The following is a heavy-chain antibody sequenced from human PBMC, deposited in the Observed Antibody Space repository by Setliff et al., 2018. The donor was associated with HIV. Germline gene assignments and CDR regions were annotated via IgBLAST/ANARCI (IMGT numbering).Heavy chain of an antibody. CDR3: ARVKIGGSVFLDS. CDR2: INTANGNT. D-gene: IGHD2-8*01. J-gene: IGHJ4*02. V-gene: IGHV1-3*03. CDR1: GYTFTDYA. Sequence: ASVKVSCKTSGYTFTDYAIHWVRQAPGQRLEWLGWINTANGNTQYSLEFQGRVSFSRDTSATTAYLDFYRLRFGDMALYYCARVKIGGSVFLDSWGQGTLVTVSS.